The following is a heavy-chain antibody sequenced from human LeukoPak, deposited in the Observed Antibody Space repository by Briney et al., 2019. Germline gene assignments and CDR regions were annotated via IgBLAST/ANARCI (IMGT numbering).Heavy chain of an antibody. Sequence: PANSLRLSCAPSGFTFSSYGMHWVRQAPGKGLEWVAVISYDGSNKYYADSVKGRFTISRDNSKNTLYLQMNSLRAEDTAVYYCAKDVVPASKTAYFDYWGQGTLVTVSS. J-gene: IGHJ4*02. CDR1: GFTFSSYG. D-gene: IGHD2-2*01. V-gene: IGHV3-30*18. CDR3: AKDVVPASKTAYFDY. CDR2: ISYDGSNK.